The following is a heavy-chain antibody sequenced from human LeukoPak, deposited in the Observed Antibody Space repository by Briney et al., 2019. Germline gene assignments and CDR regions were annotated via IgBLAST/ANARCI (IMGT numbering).Heavy chain of an antibody. D-gene: IGHD2-2*02. CDR3: ARGCSSVTCYKAFDI. CDR1: GGSIISYY. V-gene: IGHV4-4*07. Sequence: SETLSLTCTVSGGSIISYYWSWIRQPAGKGLEWIGRIYTSGSTNYNPSLKSRVTMPVDTSKNQFSLKLTSVTAADTAVYYCARGCSSVTCYKAFDIWGQGTMVTVSS. J-gene: IGHJ3*02. CDR2: IYTSGST.